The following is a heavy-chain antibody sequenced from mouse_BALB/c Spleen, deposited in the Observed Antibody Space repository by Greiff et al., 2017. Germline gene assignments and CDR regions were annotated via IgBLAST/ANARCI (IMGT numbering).Heavy chain of an antibody. D-gene: IGHD1-2*01. CDR1: GFTFSSFG. CDR3: ARAGSLLRLRGYAMDY. V-gene: IGHV5-17*02. J-gene: IGHJ4*01. CDR2: ISSGSSTI. Sequence: DVKLVESGGGLVQPGGSRKLSCAASGFTFSSFGMHWVRQAPEKGLEWVAYISSGSSTIYYADTVKGRFTISRDNPKNTLFLQMTSLRSEDTAMYYCARAGSLLRLRGYAMDYRGQGTSVTVSS.